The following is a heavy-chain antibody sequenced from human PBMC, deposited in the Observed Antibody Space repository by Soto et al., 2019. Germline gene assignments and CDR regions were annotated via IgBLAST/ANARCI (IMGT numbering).Heavy chain of an antibody. CDR3: ARAVGVSRPSILQDVGAPYYYYYMDV. CDR2: MNPNSGNT. Sequence: ASVKVSCKASGYTFTSYDINWVRQATGQGLEWMGWMNPNSGNTGYAQKFQGRVTMTRNTSISTAYMELSSLRSEDTAVYYCARAVGVSRPSILQDVGAPYYYYYMDVWGKGTTVTVSS. J-gene: IGHJ6*03. V-gene: IGHV1-8*01. CDR1: GYTFTSYD. D-gene: IGHD3-16*01.